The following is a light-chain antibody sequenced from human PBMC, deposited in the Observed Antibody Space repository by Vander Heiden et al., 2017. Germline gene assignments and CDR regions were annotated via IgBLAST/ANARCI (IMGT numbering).Light chain of an antibody. CDR2: GKS. CDR1: RSNIGAGFD. CDR3: QSYDSSLSAWV. Sequence: SVLSQPPSVSGAPGQRVTISCTGSRSNIGAGFDVRWYQQLPGAAPKLLIYGKSNRPSGVPDRFSDSKSDTSASLAITGLQAEDEADYYCQSYDSSLSAWVFGGGTKLTV. J-gene: IGLJ3*02. V-gene: IGLV1-40*01.